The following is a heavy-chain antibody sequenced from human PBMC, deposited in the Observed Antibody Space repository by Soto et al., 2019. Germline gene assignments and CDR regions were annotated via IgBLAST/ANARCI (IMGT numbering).Heavy chain of an antibody. D-gene: IGHD6-13*01. Sequence: PGESLKISCKGSGYSFTSYWIGWVRQMPGKGLEWMGIIYPGDSDTRYSPSFQGQVTISADKSISTAYLQWSILKASDTAMYYCARNLRDIAAAGTTVTVFDYWGQGTLVTV. CDR2: IYPGDSDT. CDR3: ARNLRDIAAAGTTVTVFDY. CDR1: GYSFTSYW. V-gene: IGHV5-51*01. J-gene: IGHJ4*02.